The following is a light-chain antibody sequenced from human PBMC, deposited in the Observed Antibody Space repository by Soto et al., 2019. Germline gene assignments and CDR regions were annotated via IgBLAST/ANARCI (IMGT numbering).Light chain of an antibody. CDR2: GAS. V-gene: IGKV3-20*01. Sequence: IVLTQSPGTLSLSPGERATLSCRASQSVGSSYLAWYQQKPGQAPRLLIYGASSRATGIPDRFSGSGSGTDFTLTISRLEPEDFAVYYCQQYGSSGTFGQGTKVDI. CDR3: QQYGSSGT. CDR1: QSVGSSY. J-gene: IGKJ1*01.